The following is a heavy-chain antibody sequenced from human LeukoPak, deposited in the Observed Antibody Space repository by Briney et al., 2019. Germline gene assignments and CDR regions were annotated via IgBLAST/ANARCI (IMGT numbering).Heavy chain of an antibody. CDR1: GFSFTDAW. D-gene: IGHD3-10*01. CDR3: STYGSGRKFDY. V-gene: IGHV3-15*04. CDR2: IESKTDGVTT. J-gene: IGHJ4*02. Sequence: GGSLRLSCVGSGFSFTDAWMSWVRQIPGKGLEWVGRIESKTDGVTTDYATPVKDRFIISRDDSTNTLYLQMNSLKSEDTAVYYCSTYGSGRKFDYWGQGTLVTVSS.